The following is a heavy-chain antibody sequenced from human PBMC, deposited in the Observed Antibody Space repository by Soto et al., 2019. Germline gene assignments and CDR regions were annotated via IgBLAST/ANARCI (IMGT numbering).Heavy chain of an antibody. CDR1: GYTFTACY. CDR3: ARTFESSSQGSHYFDP. CDR2: INPNGGST. J-gene: IGHJ5*02. D-gene: IGHD2-2*01. V-gene: IGHV1-2*02. Sequence: ASVKVSCKPSGYTFTACYLHWVRQAPGQGLEWMGDINPNGGSTNYAQRFQGRVTLTRDTSIRKAYMELSGLRADDTAVYSSARTFESSSQGSHYFDPWGQGTLVTVSS.